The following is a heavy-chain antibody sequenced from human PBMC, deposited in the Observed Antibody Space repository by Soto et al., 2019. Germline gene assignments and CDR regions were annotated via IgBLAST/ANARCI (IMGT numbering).Heavy chain of an antibody. CDR2: IYYSGST. J-gene: IGHJ4*02. CDR3: ATGGYYYDSSGYFSSIVFDY. D-gene: IGHD3-22*01. V-gene: IGHV4-59*01. Sequence: SETLSLTCTVSGGSISSFYWNWIRQPPGKGLEWIGYIYYSGSTNYNPSLKSRVTISVDTSKNQFSLKLSSVTAADTAVYYCATGGYYYDSSGYFSSIVFDYWGQGTLVTVSS. CDR1: GGSISSFY.